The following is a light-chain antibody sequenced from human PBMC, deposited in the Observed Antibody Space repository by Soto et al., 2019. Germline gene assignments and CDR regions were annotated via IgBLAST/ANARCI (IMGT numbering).Light chain of an antibody. J-gene: IGLJ3*02. CDR1: SNDVGFYNY. CDR2: EVS. CDR3: ISYTSSSTWV. Sequence: QSALTQPASVSGSPGQSITISCSGTSNDVGFYNYVSWYQQHPGKAPKLMIYEVSNRPSGVSDRFSGSRSGNTASLTISGLQAEDESDYYCISYTSSSTWVFGGGTQLTVL. V-gene: IGLV2-14*01.